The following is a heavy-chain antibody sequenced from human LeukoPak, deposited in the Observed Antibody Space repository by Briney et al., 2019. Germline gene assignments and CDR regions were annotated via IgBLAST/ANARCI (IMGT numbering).Heavy chain of an antibody. CDR1: GGSISSSSYY. V-gene: IGHV4-39*07. Sequence: SETLSLTCTVSGGSISSSSYYGGWIRQPPGKGLEWIGSIYYSGTTYYNPSLKSRVTISVDTSKNQFSLKLSSVTAADTAVYYCARAFHYYGSGSYYLGAFDIWGQGTMVTVSS. CDR3: ARAFHYYGSGSYYLGAFDI. D-gene: IGHD3-10*01. J-gene: IGHJ3*02. CDR2: IYYSGTT.